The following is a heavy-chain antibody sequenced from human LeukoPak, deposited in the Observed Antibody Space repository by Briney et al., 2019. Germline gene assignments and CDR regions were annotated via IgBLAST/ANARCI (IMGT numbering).Heavy chain of an antibody. Sequence: PGGSLRLSCAASGFTVSSNYMSWVRQAPGKGLEWVSVIYSGGSTYYADSVKGRFTISRDNSKNTLYLQMNSLRAEDTAVYYCARGWWELLFDYWGQGTLVTVSS. CDR3: ARGWWELLFDY. CDR1: GFTVSSNY. V-gene: IGHV3-53*01. D-gene: IGHD1-26*01. CDR2: IYSGGST. J-gene: IGHJ4*02.